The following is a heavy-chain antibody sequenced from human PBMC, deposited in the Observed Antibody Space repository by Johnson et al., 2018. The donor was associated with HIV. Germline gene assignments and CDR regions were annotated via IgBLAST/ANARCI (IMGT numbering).Heavy chain of an antibody. CDR3: AREGYSYGYDAFDI. V-gene: IGHV3-74*01. CDR1: GFTFSSYW. D-gene: IGHD5-18*01. J-gene: IGHJ3*02. CDR2: INSDGSST. Sequence: VQLVESGGGLVQPGGSLRLSCAASGFTFSSYWMHWVRQAPGKWLVWVSRINSDGSSTRYADSVKGRFTISRDNAKNTLYLQMNSLRAEDTAVYYCAREGYSYGYDAFDICGQGTMVTVSS.